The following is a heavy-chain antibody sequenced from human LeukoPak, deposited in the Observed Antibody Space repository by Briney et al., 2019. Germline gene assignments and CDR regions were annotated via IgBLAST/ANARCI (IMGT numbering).Heavy chain of an antibody. D-gene: IGHD3-16*01. Sequence: GGSLRLSCAASGFTFSDYYMSWVRQAPGKGLEWVSYISSSGTTIYYADSAKGRFTISRDNAKRSLYLQMNSLRAEDTAVYYCARELHLIGGRGYYYYMDVWGKGTTVTVSS. CDR2: ISSSGTTI. CDR3: ARELHLIGGRGYYYYMDV. V-gene: IGHV3-11*01. CDR1: GFTFSDYY. J-gene: IGHJ6*03.